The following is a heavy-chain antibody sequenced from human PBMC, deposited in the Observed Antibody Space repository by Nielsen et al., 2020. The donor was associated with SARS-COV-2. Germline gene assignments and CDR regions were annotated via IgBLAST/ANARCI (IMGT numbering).Heavy chain of an antibody. V-gene: IGHV1-69*02. J-gene: IGHJ4*02. D-gene: IGHD3-22*01. CDR2: IIPILGIA. Sequence: WVRQAPGQGLERMGRIIPILGIANYAQKFQGRVTITADKSTSTAYMELSSLRSEDTAVYYCARQDRDYYFDYWGQGTLVTVSS. CDR3: ARQDRDYYFDY.